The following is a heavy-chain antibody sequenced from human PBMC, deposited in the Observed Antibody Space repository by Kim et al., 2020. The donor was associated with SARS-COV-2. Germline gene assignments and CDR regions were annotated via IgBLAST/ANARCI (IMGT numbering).Heavy chain of an antibody. CDR3: AKERLGSHCVGGSCYFDY. D-gene: IGHD2-15*01. CDR2: ISGSGGST. J-gene: IGHJ4*02. CDR1: GFTFSSYA. V-gene: IGHV3-23*01. Sequence: GGSLRLSCAASGFTFSSYAMSWVRQAPGKGLEWVSGISGSGGSTYYADSVKGRFTISRDNSKNTVSLQMNSLRAEDTAVYYCAKERLGSHCVGGSCYFDYWGQGALVTVSS.